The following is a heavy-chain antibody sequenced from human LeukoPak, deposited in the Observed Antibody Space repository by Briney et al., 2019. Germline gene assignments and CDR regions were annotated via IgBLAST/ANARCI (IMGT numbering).Heavy chain of an antibody. CDR3: ARHPYYYGSGSFSFDY. CDR1: GGSFSGYY. CDR2: INHSGST. Sequence: SETLSLTCAVYGGSFSGYYWSWIRQPPGKGLEWIGEINHSGSTNYNPSLKSRVTISVDTSKNQFSLKLSSVTAADTAVYYCARHPYYYGSGSFSFDYWGQGTLVTVSS. J-gene: IGHJ4*02. V-gene: IGHV4-34*01. D-gene: IGHD3-10*01.